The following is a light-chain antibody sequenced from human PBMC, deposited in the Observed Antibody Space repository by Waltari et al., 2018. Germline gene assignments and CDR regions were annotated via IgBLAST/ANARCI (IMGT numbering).Light chain of an antibody. Sequence: DIVMTQSPDSLAVSLGERATINCKSSQSVLYGPNNKNYLACYQVKPGQPPKLLIYWTSTRASGVPDRFSGSGSGTDFTLTISSLQAEDVALYCCQQYYNTPWTFGQGTQVDIK. CDR3: QQYYNTPWT. V-gene: IGKV4-1*01. CDR2: WTS. J-gene: IGKJ1*01. CDR1: QSVLYGPNNKNY.